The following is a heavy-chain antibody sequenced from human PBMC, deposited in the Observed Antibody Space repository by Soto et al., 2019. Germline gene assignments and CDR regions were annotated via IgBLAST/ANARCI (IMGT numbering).Heavy chain of an antibody. CDR1: GFTFDDYA. CDR2: ISWNSGSI. Sequence: GGSLRLSCAASGFTFDDYAMHWVRQAPGKGLEWVSGISWNSGSIGYADSVKGRFTISRDNAKNSLYLQMNSLRAEDTALYYCAAFHSAQDAFDIWGQGTMVTVSS. V-gene: IGHV3-9*01. D-gene: IGHD2-21*01. CDR3: AAFHSAQDAFDI. J-gene: IGHJ3*02.